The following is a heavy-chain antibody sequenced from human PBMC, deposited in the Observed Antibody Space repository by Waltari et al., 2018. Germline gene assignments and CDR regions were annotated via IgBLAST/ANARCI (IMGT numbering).Heavy chain of an antibody. Sequence: QVQLIQSGAEVKRPGSSVRVSCKVSGGTFSTYTLSWVRQAPGQGLEWMGGIIPIFDKSNYVQRFQGRVTFTAYESTSTTYMELSSLKSDDTAVYYCARDGNHGAFEVWGQGTMVTVSS. CDR1: GGTFSTYT. J-gene: IGHJ3*01. V-gene: IGHV1-69*12. D-gene: IGHD1-26*01. CDR3: ARDGNHGAFEV. CDR2: IIPIFDKS.